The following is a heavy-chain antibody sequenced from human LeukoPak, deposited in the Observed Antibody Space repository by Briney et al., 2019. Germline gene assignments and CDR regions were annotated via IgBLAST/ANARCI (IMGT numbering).Heavy chain of an antibody. V-gene: IGHV3-15*05. CDR3: MTATSKAY. CDR1: GFTFSCAW. Sequence: GGSLRLSCAASGFTFSCAWMNWIRQAPGKGLEWVGRIKSRTDGETRDHAAPIKGRFTISRDDSKNILYLQMNSLKSEDTGVYYCMTATSKAYWGQGAQVIVST. J-gene: IGHJ4*02. CDR2: IKSRTDGETR. D-gene: IGHD2/OR15-2a*01.